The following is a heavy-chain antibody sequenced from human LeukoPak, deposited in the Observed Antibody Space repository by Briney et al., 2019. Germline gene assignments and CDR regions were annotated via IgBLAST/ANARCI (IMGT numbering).Heavy chain of an antibody. CDR2: ISSSGSSI. D-gene: IGHD6-13*01. CDR3: AKGTKSPQYSSSWYWGARPENYYYYGMDV. Sequence: QPGGSLRLSCAASGFIFSHYYMSWIRQAPGKGLEWVSYISSSGSSIYYADSVKGRFTISRDNAKNSLYLQMNSLRAEDTAVYYCAKGTKSPQYSSSWYWGARPENYYYYGMDVWGQGTTVTVSS. J-gene: IGHJ6*02. CDR1: GFIFSHYY. V-gene: IGHV3-11*04.